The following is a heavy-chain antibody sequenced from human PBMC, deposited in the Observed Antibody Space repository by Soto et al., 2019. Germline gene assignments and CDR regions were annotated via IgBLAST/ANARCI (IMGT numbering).Heavy chain of an antibody. V-gene: IGHV1-18*04. Sequence: QVQLVQSVVEVKKPGASVKVSCKASCYTFISHGISWVRQAPGQGLEWMGWISGKNGNTNYAQKLQGRVTLTTDTSTSTAYMELRSLRSDDKAVYYCARVSSSIVVVPDYGMDVWGKGTTVTVSS. CDR2: ISGKNGNT. J-gene: IGHJ6*04. D-gene: IGHD2-15*01. CDR1: CYTFISHG. CDR3: ARVSSSIVVVPDYGMDV.